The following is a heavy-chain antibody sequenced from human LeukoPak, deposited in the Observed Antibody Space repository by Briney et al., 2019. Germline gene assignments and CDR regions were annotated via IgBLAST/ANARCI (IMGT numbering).Heavy chain of an antibody. Sequence: GASVKVSCKASGYTFTSYGISWVRQAPGQGLEWMGWICAYNGNTNYAQKLQGRVTMTTDTSTSTAYMELRSLRSDDTAVYYCARDGSDIVVVVAAPFYYYYGMDVWGQGTTVTVSS. CDR2: ICAYNGNT. CDR1: GYTFTSYG. CDR3: ARDGSDIVVVVAAPFYYYYGMDV. D-gene: IGHD2-15*01. J-gene: IGHJ6*02. V-gene: IGHV1-18*01.